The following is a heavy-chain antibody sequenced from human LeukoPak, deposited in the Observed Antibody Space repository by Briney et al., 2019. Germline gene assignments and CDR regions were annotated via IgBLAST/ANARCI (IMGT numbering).Heavy chain of an antibody. V-gene: IGHV3-48*01. D-gene: IGHD3-22*01. J-gene: IGHJ4*02. CDR2: INTGSSTI. CDR3: GRDLWYYDSSGYAIGVYFDS. CDR1: GFTFSSYR. Sequence: GGSLRLSCAASGFTFSSYRMSWVRQAPGKGLEWISYINTGSSTIYYADSVKGRFTISRDNAKNSLYLQMSSLRAEDTAVYYRGRDLWYYDSSGYAIGVYFDSWGQGTLGTVSS.